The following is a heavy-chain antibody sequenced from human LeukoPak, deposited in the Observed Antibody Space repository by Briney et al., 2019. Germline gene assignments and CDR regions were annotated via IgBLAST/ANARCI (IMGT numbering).Heavy chain of an antibody. CDR1: GFTFSSYA. V-gene: IGHV3-23*01. D-gene: IGHD3-3*01. CDR3: AKAARITIFGVVIHPFDY. CDR2: ISGSGGST. Sequence: PGRSLRLSCAASGFTFSSYAMHWVRQAPGKGLEWVSAISGSGGSTYYADSVKGRFTISRDNSKNTLYLQMNSLRAEDTAVYYCAKAARITIFGVVIHPFDYWGQGTLVTVSS. J-gene: IGHJ4*02.